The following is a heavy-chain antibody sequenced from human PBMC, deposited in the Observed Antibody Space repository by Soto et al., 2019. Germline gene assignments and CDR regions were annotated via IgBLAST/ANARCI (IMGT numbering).Heavy chain of an antibody. CDR3: ARARSYYDILTGYYGDYYYGMDV. Sequence: SETLSLTCAVYGGSFSGYYWSWIRQPPGKGLEWIGEINHSGSTNYNPSLKSRVTISVDTSKNQFSLKLSSVTAADTAVYYCARARSYYDILTGYYGDYYYGMDVWGQGTTVT. V-gene: IGHV4-34*01. CDR1: GGSFSGYY. CDR2: INHSGST. D-gene: IGHD3-9*01. J-gene: IGHJ6*02.